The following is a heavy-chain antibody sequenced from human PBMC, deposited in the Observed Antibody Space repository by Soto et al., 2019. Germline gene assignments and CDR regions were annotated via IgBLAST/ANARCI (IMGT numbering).Heavy chain of an antibody. CDR3: ASGSSSALRRGGKRD. V-gene: IGHV1-69*06. J-gene: IGHJ4*02. Sequence: QVQLVQSGAEVKKPGSSVKVSCKASGGTFSSYAISWVRQAPGQGLEWMGGIIPIFGTANYAQKFQGRVTITADKSTRPANMELSSLRSEDTAVYYCASGSSSALRRGGKRDWGQGTLVTVSS. CDR2: IIPIFGTA. CDR1: GGTFSSYA. D-gene: IGHD6-13*01.